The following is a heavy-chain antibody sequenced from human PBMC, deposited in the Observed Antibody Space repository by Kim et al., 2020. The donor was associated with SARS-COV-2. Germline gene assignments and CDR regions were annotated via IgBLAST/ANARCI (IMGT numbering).Heavy chain of an antibody. CDR2: IRSKAYGGTT. Sequence: GGSLRLSCTASGFTFGDYAMSWVRQAPGKGLEWVGFIRSKAYGGTTEYAASVKGRFTISRDDSKSIAYLQMNSLKTEDTAVYYCTRDWRKWELLMFDYWGQGTLVTVSS. CDR3: TRDWRKWELLMFDY. V-gene: IGHV3-49*04. D-gene: IGHD1-26*01. CDR1: GFTFGDYA. J-gene: IGHJ4*02.